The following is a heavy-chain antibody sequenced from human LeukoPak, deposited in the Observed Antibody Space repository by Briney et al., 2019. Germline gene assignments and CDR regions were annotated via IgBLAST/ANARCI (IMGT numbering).Heavy chain of an antibody. CDR3: ARSNTTYYYDSSGYPPWTGADY. D-gene: IGHD3-22*01. CDR1: GYTFTSYD. Sequence: ASVKVSCKASGYTFTSYDINWVRQATGQGLEWMGWMNPNSGNTGYAQKFQGRVTITRNTSISTAYMELSSLRSEDTAVYYCARSNTTYYYDSSGYPPWTGADYWGQGTLVTVSS. CDR2: MNPNSGNT. J-gene: IGHJ4*02. V-gene: IGHV1-8*03.